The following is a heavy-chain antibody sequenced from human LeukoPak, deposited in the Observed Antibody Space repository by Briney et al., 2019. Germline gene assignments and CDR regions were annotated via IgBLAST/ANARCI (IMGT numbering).Heavy chain of an antibody. D-gene: IGHD4-17*01. V-gene: IGHV1-69*04. CDR1: GYTLTSYD. J-gene: IGHJ4*02. CDR3: ARVSLTVTTPWDY. CDR2: IIPILGIA. Sequence: ASVKVSCKASGYTLTSYDINWVRQATGQGLEWMGRIIPILGIANYAQKFQGRVTITADKSTSTAYMELSSLRSEDTAVYYCARVSLTVTTPWDYWGQGTLVTVSS.